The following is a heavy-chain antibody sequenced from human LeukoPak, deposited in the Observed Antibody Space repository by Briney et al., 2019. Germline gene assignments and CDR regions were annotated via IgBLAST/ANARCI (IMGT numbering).Heavy chain of an antibody. J-gene: IGHJ4*02. D-gene: IGHD2-15*01. CDR1: GYTFTNYG. V-gene: IGHV1-18*01. Sequence: ASVKASCKASGYTFTNYGITWVRQAPGQGLEWMGWISPYNGNTNYAQQLQGRVTMTTDTSTSTAYMELRSLRSDDTAVYYCARGIIGYYFDYWGQGTLVTVSS. CDR3: ARGIIGYYFDY. CDR2: ISPYNGNT.